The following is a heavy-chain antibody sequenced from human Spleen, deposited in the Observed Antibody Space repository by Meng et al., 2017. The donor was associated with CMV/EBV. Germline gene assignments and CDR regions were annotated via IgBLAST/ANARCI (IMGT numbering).Heavy chain of an antibody. CDR1: GYRFTNYW. CDR3: ARHREVAGGYYYYGMDV. Sequence: GESLKISCRGSGYRFTNYWIVWVRQTPGKGLEWMGIIYPADSDTRYSPSFQGQVTISADKSISTAYLQWSSLKASDTAMYYCARHREVAGGYYYYGMDVWGQGTTVTVSS. CDR2: IYPADSDT. V-gene: IGHV5-51*01. D-gene: IGHD6-19*01. J-gene: IGHJ6*02.